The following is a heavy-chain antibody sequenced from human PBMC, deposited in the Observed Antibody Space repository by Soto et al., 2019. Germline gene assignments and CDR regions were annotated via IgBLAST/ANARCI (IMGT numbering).Heavy chain of an antibody. V-gene: IGHV4-59*01. CDR2: IYYSGST. D-gene: IGHD5-18*01. J-gene: IGHJ4*02. CDR1: GGSISSYY. CDR3: AREGLRAGGYSYGFDY. Sequence: KTSETLSLTCTVSGGSISSYYWSWIRQPPGKGLEWIGYIYYSGSTNYNPSLKSRVTISVDTSKNQFSLKLSSVTAADTAVYYCAREGLRAGGYSYGFDYWGQGTLVTVSS.